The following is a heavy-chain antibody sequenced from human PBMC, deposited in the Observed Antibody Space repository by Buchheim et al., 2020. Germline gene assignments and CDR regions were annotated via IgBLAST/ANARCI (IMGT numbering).Heavy chain of an antibody. Sequence: EVQLVESGGGLVQPGGSLRLSCAASGFIFANYAMTWVRQAPGKGLEWVAAISAGGGGTYYGDSLKGRFTVSRDNSKDHLFLQVNSLRGDDTAVYYCAILRLGQFPEWGQGTL. J-gene: IGHJ4*02. V-gene: IGHV3-23*04. D-gene: IGHD3-16*01. CDR1: GFIFANYA. CDR3: AILRLGQFPE. CDR2: ISAGGGGT.